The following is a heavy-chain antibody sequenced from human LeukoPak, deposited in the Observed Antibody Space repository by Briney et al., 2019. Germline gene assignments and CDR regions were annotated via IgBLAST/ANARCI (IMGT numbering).Heavy chain of an antibody. J-gene: IGHJ4*02. CDR2: IHYSGST. CDR3: ARAQGNGLIDF. Sequence: PSETLSLTCTVSGASISNSNYYWGWIRQPPGKGLEWIGSIHYSGSTYYNPSLKSRVTISVDTSKNQFSLKLTSVTAADTADYYCARAQGNGLIDFWGQGTLVTVSS. D-gene: IGHD3/OR15-3a*01. V-gene: IGHV4-39*01. CDR1: GASISNSNYY.